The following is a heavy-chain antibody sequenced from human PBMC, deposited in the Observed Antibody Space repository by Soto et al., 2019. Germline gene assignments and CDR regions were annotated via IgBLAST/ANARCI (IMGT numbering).Heavy chain of an antibody. Sequence: QVQLQESGPGLVKPSQTLSLTCTVSAGSIPRDEYYWNWIRYRPGKGLEWIGFIHHTGSTFYNPSLESRASISIDTSESQFSLNLASVTVADTAVYYCARRPTGSGSSFFDYWGPGTLVTVSS. CDR1: AGSIPRDEYY. V-gene: IGHV4-31*03. D-gene: IGHD3-10*01. J-gene: IGHJ4*02. CDR3: ARRPTGSGSSFFDY. CDR2: IHHTGST.